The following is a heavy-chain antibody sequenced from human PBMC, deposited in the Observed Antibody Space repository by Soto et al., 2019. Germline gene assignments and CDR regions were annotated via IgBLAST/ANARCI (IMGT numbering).Heavy chain of an antibody. V-gene: IGHV4-4*02. CDR3: ASLGRQQRVPSYGMDV. J-gene: IGHJ6*02. CDR2: IYHSGST. CDR1: GGSISSSNW. Sequence: QVQLQESGPGLVKPSGTLSLTCAVSGGSISSSNWWSWVRQPPGKGLEWIGEIYHSGSTNYNPSLKSRVVISVDNAKHQVALELSSVTPADTAVYYCASLGRQQRVPSYGMDVWGQGTTVTVSS. D-gene: IGHD6-13*01.